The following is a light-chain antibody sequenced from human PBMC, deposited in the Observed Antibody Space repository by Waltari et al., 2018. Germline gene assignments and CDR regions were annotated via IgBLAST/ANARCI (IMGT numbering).Light chain of an antibody. J-gene: IGKJ1*01. CDR2: AAS. CDR3: QQSYSTLRWT. Sequence: DIQMTKSPSSLSASVGDRVTITCRASQSISSYLNWYQQKPGKAPKLLIYAASSLQSGVPSRFSGSGSGTDFTLTISSLQPEDFATYYCQQSYSTLRWTFGQGTKVEIK. V-gene: IGKV1-39*01. CDR1: QSISSY.